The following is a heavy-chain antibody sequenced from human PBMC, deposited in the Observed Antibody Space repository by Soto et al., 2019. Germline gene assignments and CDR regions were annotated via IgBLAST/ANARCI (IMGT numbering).Heavy chain of an antibody. D-gene: IGHD2-2*01. Sequence: QVQLVQSGAEVKKPGSSVTVSCKASGGTFSSYTFSWVRQAPGQGLEWMGRIITVLGLPNYAQKFQGRVTMTADKSTSTAYMELSSLRSEDTALYYCARDRCSSTSCARGYWHFDLWGRGTLVTVSS. CDR2: IITVLGLP. V-gene: IGHV1-69*08. CDR1: GGTFSSYT. J-gene: IGHJ2*01. CDR3: ARDRCSSTSCARGYWHFDL.